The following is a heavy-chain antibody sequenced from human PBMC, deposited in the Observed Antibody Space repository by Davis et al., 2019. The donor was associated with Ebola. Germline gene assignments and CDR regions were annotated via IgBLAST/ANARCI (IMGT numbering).Heavy chain of an antibody. J-gene: IGHJ4*02. CDR2: ISWNSGSI. CDR3: AKDRHYYDSSLAY. D-gene: IGHD3-22*01. CDR1: GFTFDDYA. Sequence: SLKISCAASGFTFDDYAMHWVRQAPGKGLEWVSGISWNSGSIGYADSVKGRFTISRDNAKNSLYLQMNSLRAEDTAVYYCAKDRHYYDSSLAYWGQGTLVTVSS. V-gene: IGHV3-9*01.